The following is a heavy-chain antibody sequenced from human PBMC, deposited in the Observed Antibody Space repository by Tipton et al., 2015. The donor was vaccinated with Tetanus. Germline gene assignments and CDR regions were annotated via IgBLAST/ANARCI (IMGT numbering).Heavy chain of an antibody. D-gene: IGHD3-22*01. CDR3: ARDRGFTTYNYFDP. CDR2: IYGSGST. J-gene: IGHJ5*02. Sequence: TLSLTCTVSGGSTHGFYWTWIRQSAGKALEWIGRIYGSGSTIYNPSLKSRVAMSMDTSRNQFSLTLTSVTVADTAVYYCARDRGFTTYNYFDPWGQGTLVTVSS. V-gene: IGHV4-4*07. CDR1: GGSTHGFY.